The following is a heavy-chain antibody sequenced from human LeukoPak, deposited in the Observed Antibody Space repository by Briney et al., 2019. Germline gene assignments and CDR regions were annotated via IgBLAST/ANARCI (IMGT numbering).Heavy chain of an antibody. CDR2: INHIGST. J-gene: IGHJ4*02. V-gene: IGHV4-34*01. D-gene: IGHD3-10*01. CDR3: AREMVRGVIRNYFDY. Sequence: SETLSLTCAVYGGSFSGYYWSWIRQPPRKGLEWIGEINHIGSTNYNPSLKSRVTISVDTSKNQFSLKLSSVTAADTAVYYCAREMVRGVIRNYFDYWGQGTLVTVSS. CDR1: GGSFSGYY.